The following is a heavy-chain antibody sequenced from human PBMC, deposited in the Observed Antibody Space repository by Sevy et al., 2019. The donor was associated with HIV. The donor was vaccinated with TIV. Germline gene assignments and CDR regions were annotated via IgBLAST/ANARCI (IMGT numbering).Heavy chain of an antibody. Sequence: GGSLRLSCAASGLTFSSYWMTWVRQAPGKGLEWVANINQGGSQEYYVDSVKGRFTISRDNAKNSLYLQINSLRAVDTAVYYCATILPAGVPAEYFQHWGQGTLVTVSS. CDR1: GLTFSSYW. D-gene: IGHD2-2*01. J-gene: IGHJ1*01. CDR3: ATILPAGVPAEYFQH. CDR2: INQGGSQE. V-gene: IGHV3-7*01.